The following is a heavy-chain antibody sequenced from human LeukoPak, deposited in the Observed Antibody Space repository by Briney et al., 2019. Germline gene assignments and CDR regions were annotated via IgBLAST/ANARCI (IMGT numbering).Heavy chain of an antibody. CDR2: IYYSGST. CDR1: GGSISSSSYY. J-gene: IGHJ4*02. Sequence: PSETLSLTCTVSGGSISSSSYYWGWIRQPPGKGLEWIGSIYYSGSTNYNPSLKSRVTISVDTSKNQFSLKLSSVTAADTAVYYCAREGKWAYDYWGQGTLVTVSS. V-gene: IGHV4-39*07. CDR3: AREGKWAYDY. D-gene: IGHD1-26*01.